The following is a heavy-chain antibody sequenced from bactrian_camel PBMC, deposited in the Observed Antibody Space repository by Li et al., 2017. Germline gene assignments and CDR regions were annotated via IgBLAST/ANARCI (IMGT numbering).Heavy chain of an antibody. Sequence: HVQLVESGGGTVQAGGSMILSCVVSGYEYGHCRGWFRQAPEKEREEVATIDSNRGTRTYADAVNGRFTISQDNAKSTVYLQMHSLKSEDTAMYYCATDHHYGGSCSWSDFGYWGQGTQVTVSS. D-gene: IGHD2*01. CDR3: ATDHHYGGSCSWSDFGY. V-gene: IGHV3S26*01. J-gene: IGHJ6*01. CDR1: GYEYGHC. CDR2: IDSNRGTR.